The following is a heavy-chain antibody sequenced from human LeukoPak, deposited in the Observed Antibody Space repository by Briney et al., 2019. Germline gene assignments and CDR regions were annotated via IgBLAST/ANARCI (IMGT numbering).Heavy chain of an antibody. CDR2: ISSSSRYI. Sequence: GGSLRLSCGASGFTLSIYSINWVRQAPGKGLEWVSSISSSSRYIYYADSVKGRFTISRDNAKNSMYLQMNSLRAEDTAVYYCARCSGSSTYHSDDYWGQGTLVTVSS. J-gene: IGHJ4*02. CDR3: ARCSGSSTYHSDDY. V-gene: IGHV3-21*01. D-gene: IGHD2-15*01. CDR1: GFTLSIYS.